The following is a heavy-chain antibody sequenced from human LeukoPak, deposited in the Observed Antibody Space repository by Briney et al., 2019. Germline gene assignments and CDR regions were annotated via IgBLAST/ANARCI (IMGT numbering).Heavy chain of an antibody. V-gene: IGHV3-23*01. CDR2: ISHNGGST. J-gene: IGHJ4*02. D-gene: IGHD3-10*01. Sequence: QPGGSLRLSCAASGFTFSSYAMSWVRQAPGKGLEWVSAISHNGGSTYYADSVKGRFTISRDNSKNTLYLQMNSLRAEDTAVYYCAKDRGWFGDLLDYWGQGTLVTVSS. CDR3: AKDRGWFGDLLDY. CDR1: GFTFSSYA.